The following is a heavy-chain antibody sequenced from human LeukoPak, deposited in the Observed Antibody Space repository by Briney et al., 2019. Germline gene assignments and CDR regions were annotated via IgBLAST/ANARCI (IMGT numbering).Heavy chain of an antibody. Sequence: PGGSLRLSCAASGFTFSSYGMHWVRQAPGKGLERVAFIRYDGSNKYYADSVKGRFTISRDNSKNTLYLQMNSLRAEDTAVYYCAKEYDILTGYYAFDIWGQGTMVTVSS. CDR2: IRYDGSNK. CDR1: GFTFSSYG. J-gene: IGHJ3*02. D-gene: IGHD3-9*01. V-gene: IGHV3-30*02. CDR3: AKEYDILTGYYAFDI.